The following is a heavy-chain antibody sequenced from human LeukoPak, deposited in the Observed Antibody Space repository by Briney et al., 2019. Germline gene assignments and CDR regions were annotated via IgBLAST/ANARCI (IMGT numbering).Heavy chain of an antibody. Sequence: SETLSLTCAVYGGSFSDYYWSWIRQPPGKGLEWIGEINHSGSTNYNLSLKSRVTISVDTSKNQFSLKLSSVTAADTAVYYCARATAALGYYMDVWGKGTTVTVSS. V-gene: IGHV4-34*01. J-gene: IGHJ6*03. CDR1: GGSFSDYY. CDR2: INHSGST. D-gene: IGHD4-17*01. CDR3: ARATAALGYYMDV.